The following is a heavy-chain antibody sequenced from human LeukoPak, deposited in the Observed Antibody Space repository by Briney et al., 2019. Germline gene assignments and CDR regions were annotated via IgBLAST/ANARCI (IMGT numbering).Heavy chain of an antibody. D-gene: IGHD2-21*01. CDR1: GFTFSGYG. CDR2: ISSTDAGT. CDR3: AKAPVTSCRGAYCYPFDY. J-gene: IGHJ4*02. V-gene: IGHV3-23*01. Sequence: GGSLRLSCAASGFTFSGYGMHWVRQAPGKGLEWVSAISSTDAGTYHADSVRGRFTISRDSSKNTLYLQMNSLRAEDAAVYYCAKAPVTSCRGAYCYPFDYWGQGTLVTVSS.